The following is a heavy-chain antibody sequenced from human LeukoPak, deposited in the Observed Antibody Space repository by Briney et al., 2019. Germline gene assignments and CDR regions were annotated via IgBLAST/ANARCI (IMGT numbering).Heavy chain of an antibody. CDR3: AGGYSYVNYYFDY. D-gene: IGHD5-18*01. CDR1: GGSFSGYY. V-gene: IGHV4-34*01. J-gene: IGHJ4*02. Sequence: SETLSLTCAVYGGSFSGYYWSWIRQPPGKGLEWIGEINHSGSTNYNPSLKSRVTISVDTSKNQFSLKLSSVTAADTAVYYCAGGYSYVNYYFDYWGQGTLVTVSS. CDR2: INHSGST.